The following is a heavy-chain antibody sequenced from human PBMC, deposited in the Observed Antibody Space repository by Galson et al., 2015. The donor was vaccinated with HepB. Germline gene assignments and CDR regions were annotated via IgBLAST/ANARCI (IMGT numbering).Heavy chain of an antibody. D-gene: IGHD1-26*01. Sequence: SLRLSCAASRFIFSNFGMHWVRQAPGKGLEWVASITYDGGEKYYADSVKGRFTVSTGNSKNTLYLEMNSRRLEETAMYYCTTGKPPVMVGRTTGDFEFWGQGTQVTVAA. J-gene: IGHJ4*02. CDR3: TTGKPPVMVGRTTGDFEF. CDR1: RFIFSNFG. V-gene: IGHV3-30*03. CDR2: ITYDGGEK.